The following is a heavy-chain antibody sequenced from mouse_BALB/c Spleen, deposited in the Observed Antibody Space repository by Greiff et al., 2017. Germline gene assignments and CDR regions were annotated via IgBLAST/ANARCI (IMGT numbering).Heavy chain of an antibody. D-gene: IGHD2-2*01. Sequence: QVQLQQSGAELMKPGASVKISCKATGYTFSSYWIEWVKQRPGHGLEWIGEILPGSGSTNYNEKFKGKATFTADTSSNTAYMQLSSLTSEDSAVYYCARDGYDYAMDYWGQGTSVTVSS. V-gene: IGHV1-9*01. CDR2: ILPGSGST. J-gene: IGHJ4*01. CDR3: ARDGYDYAMDY. CDR1: GYTFSSYW.